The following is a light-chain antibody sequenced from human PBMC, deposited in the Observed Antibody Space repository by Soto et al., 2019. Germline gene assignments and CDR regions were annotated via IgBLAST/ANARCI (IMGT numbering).Light chain of an antibody. V-gene: IGLV2-14*01. Sequence: QSALIQPASVSGSPGQSITISCTGTSSDVGSYNYVSWHQQRPGQAPKLMIYEVTNRASGVPDRFSASKSGNTASLTISGLQAGDEADYYCSSYRSSSTYVFGTGTKVTVL. CDR2: EVT. CDR3: SSYRSSSTYV. CDR1: SSDVGSYNY. J-gene: IGLJ1*01.